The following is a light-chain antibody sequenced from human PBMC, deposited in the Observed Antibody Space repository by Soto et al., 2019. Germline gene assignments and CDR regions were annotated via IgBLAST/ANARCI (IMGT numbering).Light chain of an antibody. CDR1: QSLMHSNGYYY. V-gene: IGKV2-28*01. Sequence: DIVMTQSPLSLPVTPGETASISCRASQSLMHSNGYYYLDWYLQKPGQSPQLLIYLGSNRAPGGPDRFSGSGSGTDFTLKISRVEAEDVWVSYCMQDLHTPHTFGRGTKLEIK. CDR3: MQDLHTPHT. CDR2: LGS. J-gene: IGKJ2*01.